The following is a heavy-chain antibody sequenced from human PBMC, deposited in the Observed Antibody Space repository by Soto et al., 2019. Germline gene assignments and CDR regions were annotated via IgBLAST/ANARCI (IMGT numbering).Heavy chain of an antibody. Sequence: EVQLVESGGGLVQPGGSLRLSCAASGFTFSNYWMHWVRQAPGKGLVWVSRVNSDGSSTNYADSVKGRFTISRDNAKNTLYLQMNSLSAEDTAVYYCARGLVWVDDDWGQGTLVTVSS. CDR2: VNSDGSST. CDR3: ARGLVWVDDD. D-gene: IGHD6-19*01. CDR1: GFTFSNYW. V-gene: IGHV3-74*01. J-gene: IGHJ4*02.